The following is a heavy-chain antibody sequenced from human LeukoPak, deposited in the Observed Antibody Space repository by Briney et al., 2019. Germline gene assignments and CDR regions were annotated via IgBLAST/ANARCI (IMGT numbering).Heavy chain of an antibody. Sequence: GSLRLSCAASGFTFSSYGMQWVRQAPGKGLEWVAVISYDGSNKYYADSVKGGSTISKDHSTIPLYLQMNSLRAEDTAVYYCAKGTRPSGLWSRPTPPDYWGQGTLVAVSS. D-gene: IGHD3-3*01. CDR2: ISYDGSNK. V-gene: IGHV3-30*18. CDR3: AKGTRPSGLWSRPTPPDY. J-gene: IGHJ4*02. CDR1: GFTFSSYG.